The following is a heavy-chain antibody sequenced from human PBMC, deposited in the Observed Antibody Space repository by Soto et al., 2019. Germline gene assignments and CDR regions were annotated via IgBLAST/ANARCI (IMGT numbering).Heavy chain of an antibody. Sequence: PGGSLRLSCAASGFTFSSYAMSWVRQAPGKGLEWVSAISGSGGSTYYADSVKGRFTISRDNSKNTLYLQMNSLRAEDTAVYYCAKDSVYYDSSGSPFGYWGQGTLVTVSS. V-gene: IGHV3-23*01. CDR3: AKDSVYYDSSGSPFGY. CDR2: ISGSGGST. D-gene: IGHD3-22*01. CDR1: GFTFSSYA. J-gene: IGHJ4*02.